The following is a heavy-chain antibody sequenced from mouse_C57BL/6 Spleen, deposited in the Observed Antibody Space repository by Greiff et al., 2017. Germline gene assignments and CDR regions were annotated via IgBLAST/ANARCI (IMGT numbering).Heavy chain of an antibody. CDR3: ARDEENYGSTFDY. D-gene: IGHD1-1*01. CDR2: ISDGGSYT. V-gene: IGHV5-4*01. Sequence: EVQLMESGGGLVKPGGSLKLSCAASGFTFSSYAMSWVRQTPEKRLEWVATISDGGSYTYYPDNVKGRFTISRDNAKNNLYLQMSHLKSEDTAMYYCARDEENYGSTFDYWGQGTTLTVSS. J-gene: IGHJ2*01. CDR1: GFTFSSYA.